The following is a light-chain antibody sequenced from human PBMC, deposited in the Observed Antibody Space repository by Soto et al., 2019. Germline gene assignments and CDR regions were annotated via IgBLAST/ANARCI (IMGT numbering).Light chain of an antibody. J-gene: IGKJ1*01. Sequence: EVVLTQSPATLSLSPGERATLSCRPSQSVSSYLAWYQQKPGQAPRLLIYDASNRATGIPARFCGSGSGTDFTLTISSLEPEEFAVYYCQQRSNWPTFGQRTKVDI. V-gene: IGKV3-11*01. CDR1: QSVSSY. CDR2: DAS. CDR3: QQRSNWPT.